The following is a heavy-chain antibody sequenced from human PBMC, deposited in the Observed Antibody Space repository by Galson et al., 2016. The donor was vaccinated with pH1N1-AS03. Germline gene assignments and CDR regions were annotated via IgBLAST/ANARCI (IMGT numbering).Heavy chain of an antibody. J-gene: IGHJ5*02. Sequence: SVKVSCKASGYTFTTYDINWVRQAPGQGLEWMGWMNPDSGNTGYAPSFQGGVTITRDTSISTAYMELSSLRPEDTAVYYCARGVVDCSGPACSGTLRFDPWGQGTLVTVSS. D-gene: IGHD2-15*01. CDR2: MNPDSGNT. CDR3: ARGVVDCSGPACSGTLRFDP. V-gene: IGHV1-8*03. CDR1: GYTFTTYD.